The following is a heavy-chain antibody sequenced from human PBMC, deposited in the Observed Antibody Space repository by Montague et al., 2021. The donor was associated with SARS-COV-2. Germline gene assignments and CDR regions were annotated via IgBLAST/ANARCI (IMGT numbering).Heavy chain of an antibody. CDR1: GGSISNSSYY. V-gene: IGHV4-39*01. CDR3: ARTEIQVWSRRWFDP. Sequence: SETLSLTCTVSGGSISNSSYYWGWIRQPPGKGLEWIGSIYYSGSTYYXXXLKSRVTISVDTSKNQFSLKLSSVTAADTAVYYCARTEIQVWSRRWFDPWGQGTLVTVSS. CDR2: IYYSGST. D-gene: IGHD5-18*01. J-gene: IGHJ5*02.